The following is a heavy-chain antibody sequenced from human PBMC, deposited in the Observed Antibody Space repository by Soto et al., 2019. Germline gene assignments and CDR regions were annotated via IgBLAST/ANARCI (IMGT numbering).Heavy chain of an antibody. J-gene: IGHJ4*02. Sequence: QVQLQESGPGLVKPSDTLSLTCGVSGSSISNDNWWVWIRQPPGKGLEWIGYIHHTGFTYSNPSLKSRLTMSVDTSKNQFSLKLSSVPAVDTAVYYSATKDHGKYFFDYWGQGTLVTVSS. V-gene: IGHV4-28*01. CDR2: IHHTGFT. D-gene: IGHD1-26*01. CDR3: ATKDHGKYFFDY. CDR1: GSSISNDNW.